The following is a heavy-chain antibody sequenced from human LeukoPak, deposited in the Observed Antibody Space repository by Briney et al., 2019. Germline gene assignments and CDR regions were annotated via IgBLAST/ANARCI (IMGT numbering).Heavy chain of an antibody. CDR3: ARKMVRGDILKYYYYYYMDV. CDR1: GFTFSSYG. D-gene: IGHD3-10*01. CDR2: IRYDGSNK. V-gene: IGHV3-30*02. Sequence: GGSLRLSCAASGFTFSSYGMHWVRQAPGKGLEWVAFIRYDGSNKYYADSVKGRFTISRDNSKNTLYLQMNSLRAEDTAVYYCARKMVRGDILKYYYYYYMDVWGKGTTVTISS. J-gene: IGHJ6*03.